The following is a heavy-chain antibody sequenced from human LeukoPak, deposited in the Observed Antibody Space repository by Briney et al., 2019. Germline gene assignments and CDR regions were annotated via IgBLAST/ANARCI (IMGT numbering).Heavy chain of an antibody. J-gene: IGHJ4*02. CDR1: GFTFSSYA. CDR2: ISYDGSNK. Sequence: GGSLRLSCAASGFTFSSYAMHWVRQAPGKGLEWVAVISYDGSNKYYADSVKGRFTISRDNAANSVHLQMSSLRVEDTAVYYCASEKNFRSDYWGQGVLVTVSS. V-gene: IGHV3-30-3*01. CDR3: ASEKNFRSDY. D-gene: IGHD1-7*01.